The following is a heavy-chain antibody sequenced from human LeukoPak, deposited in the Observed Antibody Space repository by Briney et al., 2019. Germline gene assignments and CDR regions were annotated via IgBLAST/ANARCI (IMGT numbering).Heavy chain of an antibody. V-gene: IGHV3-15*01. CDR1: GFTFSNAW. D-gene: IGHD2-2*01. CDR3: ATGYCSSTSCSKYYFDY. Sequence: GGSLRLSCAASGFTFSNAWMNWVRQAPGKGLDGVGRIKSKTDGGTTDYAAPVKGRFTISRDDSENTLYLQMNSLKTEDTAVYYCATGYCSSTSCSKYYFDYWGQGTLVTVSS. J-gene: IGHJ4*02. CDR2: IKSKTDGGTT.